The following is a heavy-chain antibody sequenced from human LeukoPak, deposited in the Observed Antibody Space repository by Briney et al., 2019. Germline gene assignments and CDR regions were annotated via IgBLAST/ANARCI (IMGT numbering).Heavy chain of an antibody. J-gene: IGHJ5*02. CDR3: ARGGYDFWSGSKNWFDP. D-gene: IGHD3-3*01. CDR1: GGSISSGSYY. Sequence: SETLSLTCTVSGGSISSGSYYWSWIRQPPGKGLEWIGYIYYSGSTNYNPSLKSRVTISVDTSKNQFSLKLSSVTAADTAVYYCARGGYDFWSGSKNWFDPWGQGTLVTVSS. CDR2: IYYSGST. V-gene: IGHV4-61*01.